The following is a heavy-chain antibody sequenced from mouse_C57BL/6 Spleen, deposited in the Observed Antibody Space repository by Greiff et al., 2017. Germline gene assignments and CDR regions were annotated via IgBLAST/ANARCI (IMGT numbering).Heavy chain of an antibody. CDR1: GFTFSDYG. V-gene: IGHV5-17*01. Sequence: EVKLVESGGGLVKPGGSLKLSCAASGFTFSDYGMHWVRQAPEKGLEWVAYISSGSSTIYYADTVKGRFTISRDNAKNTLFLQMTSLRSEDTAMYYCARNSNDGWFACWGQGTLVTVSA. CDR3: ARNSNDGWFAC. CDR2: ISSGSSTI. D-gene: IGHD2-12*01. J-gene: IGHJ3*01.